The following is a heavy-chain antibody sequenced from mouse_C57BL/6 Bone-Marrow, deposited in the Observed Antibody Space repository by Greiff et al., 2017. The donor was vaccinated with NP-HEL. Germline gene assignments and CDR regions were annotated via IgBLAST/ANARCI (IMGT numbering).Heavy chain of an antibody. CDR1: GYTFTSYW. Sequence: QVQLQQPGAELVRPGTSVKLSCKASGYTFTSYWMHWVKQRPGQGLEWIGVIDPSDSYTNYNQKFKGKATLTVDTSSSTAYMQLSSLTSEDSAVYYCARGNWFDYWGQGTTLTVSS. CDR3: ARGNWFDY. J-gene: IGHJ2*01. D-gene: IGHD4-1*01. CDR2: IDPSDSYT. V-gene: IGHV1-59*01.